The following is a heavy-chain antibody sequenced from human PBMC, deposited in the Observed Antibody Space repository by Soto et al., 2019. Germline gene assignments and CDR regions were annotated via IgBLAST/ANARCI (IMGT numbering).Heavy chain of an antibody. V-gene: IGHV3-23*01. J-gene: IGHJ6*03. Sequence: GGSLRLSCAASGFTFSSYAMSWVRQAPGKGLEWVSAISGSGGSTYYADSVKGRITISRDNSKNTLYLQMNSLRAEDTAVYYCAKDPVPAAMSRYMDVWGKGTTVTVSS. CDR3: AKDPVPAAMSRYMDV. D-gene: IGHD2-2*01. CDR1: GFTFSSYA. CDR2: ISGSGGST.